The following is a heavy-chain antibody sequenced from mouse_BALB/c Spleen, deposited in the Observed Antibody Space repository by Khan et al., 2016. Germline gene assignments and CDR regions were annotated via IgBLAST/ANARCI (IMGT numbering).Heavy chain of an antibody. D-gene: IGHD2-1*01. V-gene: IGHV3-6*02. CDR2: IRYDGCN. Sequence: EVQLQESGPGLVKPAQSLSPTCSATGYSISSDYYWNWIRHFPGNKLEWMGYIRYDGCNNYNPSLKNRISITRDTSKNHVFLSLNSVTTGDTASYYCRSGNCSFECWGQGTTPTVSS. J-gene: IGHJ2*01. CDR3: RSGNCSFEC. CDR1: GYSISSDYY.